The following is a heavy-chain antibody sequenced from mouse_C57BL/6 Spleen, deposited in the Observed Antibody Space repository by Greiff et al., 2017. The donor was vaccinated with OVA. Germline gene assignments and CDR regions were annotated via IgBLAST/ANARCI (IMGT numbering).Heavy chain of an antibody. CDR1: GYTFTSYW. CDR2: IYTGSGST. Sequence: VQLQQPGAELVKPGASVKMSCKASGYTFTSYWITWVKQRPGKGLEWIGDIYTGSGSTNYNEKVKSKATLTVYTASSTAYMQLSSLTSDDSAVYYCARGGYYYGISLLYAMDYWGQGTSVTVSS. D-gene: IGHD1-1*01. J-gene: IGHJ4*01. V-gene: IGHV1-55*01. CDR3: ARGGYYYGISLLYAMDY.